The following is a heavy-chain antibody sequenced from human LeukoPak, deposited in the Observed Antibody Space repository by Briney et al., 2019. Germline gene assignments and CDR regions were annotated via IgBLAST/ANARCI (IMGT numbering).Heavy chain of an antibody. CDR3: ARAGGYYDSSGYLDAFDI. D-gene: IGHD3-22*01. V-gene: IGHV1-58*02. CDR1: GFTFTSSA. Sequence: GASVKVSCKASGFTFTSSAMQWVRQARGQRLEWIGWIVVGSGNTNYAQKFQERVTITRDMSTSTAYMELGSLRSEDTAVYYCARAGGYYDSSGYLDAFDIWGQGTMVTVSS. J-gene: IGHJ3*02. CDR2: IVVGSGNT.